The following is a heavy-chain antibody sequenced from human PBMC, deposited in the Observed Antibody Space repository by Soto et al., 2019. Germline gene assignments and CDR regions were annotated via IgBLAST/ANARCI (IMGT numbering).Heavy chain of an antibody. CDR1: DGSISSYY. Sequence: QVQLQESGPGLVKPSETRSLTCTVSDGSISSYYWSWIRQPPGKGLEWIGYIYYSGSTNYNPSLKDPVTLSVDTSKYQFCLKLRSVTAGDTAVYYCARVSRSGWYVDYWGQGNLVTVS. CDR3: ARVSRSGWYVDY. D-gene: IGHD6-19*01. J-gene: IGHJ4*02. CDR2: IYYSGST. V-gene: IGHV4-59*01.